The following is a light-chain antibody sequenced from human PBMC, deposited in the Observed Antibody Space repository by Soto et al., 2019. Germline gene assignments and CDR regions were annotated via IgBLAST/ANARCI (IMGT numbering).Light chain of an antibody. Sequence: QAVVTQPPSASETPGQRVTISCSGSSSNIGINTVDWFQQLPGTAPKLLIYNNNQRPSGVPDRFSGSKSGTSASLAISGLQSEDESDYYCAAWDDSLNGYVFGTGTKVTVL. CDR1: SSNIGINT. CDR3: AAWDDSLNGYV. J-gene: IGLJ1*01. CDR2: NNN. V-gene: IGLV1-44*01.